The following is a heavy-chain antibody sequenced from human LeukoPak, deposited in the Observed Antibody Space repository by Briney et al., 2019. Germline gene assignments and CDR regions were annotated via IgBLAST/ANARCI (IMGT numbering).Heavy chain of an antibody. CDR1: GFTFSSYG. V-gene: IGHV3-30*02. D-gene: IGHD3-22*01. Sequence: GGSLRLSCAASGFTFSSYGMHWVRQAPGKGLEWVAFIRYDGSNKYSADSVEGRFTISRDDSKNTVYLQMNSLRAEDTALYYCAKESPYYSDRDYYFDYWGPGTLVTVSS. J-gene: IGHJ4*02. CDR3: AKESPYYSDRDYYFDY. CDR2: IRYDGSNK.